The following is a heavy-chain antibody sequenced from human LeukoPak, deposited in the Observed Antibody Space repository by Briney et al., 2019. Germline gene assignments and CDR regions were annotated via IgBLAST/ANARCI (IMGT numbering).Heavy chain of an antibody. J-gene: IGHJ4*02. V-gene: IGHV3-7*01. CDR2: VREDGAEK. D-gene: IGHD1-26*01. Sequence: GGSLRLSCTASGFIFNKYWMSWVRQAPGKGLEWVATVREDGAEKYYVDSVKGRITISRDNAKNSLYLQINSPRAEDTAVYYCARELIVGATAFDYWGQGTLVTVSS. CDR3: ARELIVGATAFDY. CDR1: GFIFNKYW.